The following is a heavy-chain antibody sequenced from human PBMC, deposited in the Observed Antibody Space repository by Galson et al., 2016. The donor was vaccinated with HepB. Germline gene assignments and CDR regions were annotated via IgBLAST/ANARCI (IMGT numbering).Heavy chain of an antibody. J-gene: IGHJ4*02. D-gene: IGHD2-2*01. CDR3: ARTPAGSSSTVFDF. CDR2: LDWDDEK. V-gene: IGHV2-70*01. Sequence: PALVKPTQTLTLTYTFSGFSLNTRGLSMSWIRKSPGKALEWLALLDWDDEKYYKTTLRTRVTISKDTSKNQVVLTMTNVDPVDTATYYCARTPAGSSSTVFDFWGQGILVTVSS. CDR1: GFSLNTRGLS.